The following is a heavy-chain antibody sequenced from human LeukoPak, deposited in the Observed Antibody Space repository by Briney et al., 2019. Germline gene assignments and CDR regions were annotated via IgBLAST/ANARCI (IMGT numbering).Heavy chain of an antibody. J-gene: IGHJ4*02. CDR3: ARDGPGIAAAALDY. CDR2: ISSSGSTI. Sequence: GGSLRLSCAASGFTFSNYNMNWVRQAPGKGLEWVSYISSSGSTIYYTDSVKGRFTISRDNAKNSLYLQMNSLRAEDTAVYYCARDGPGIAAAALDYWGQGTLVTVSS. V-gene: IGHV3-48*04. CDR1: GFTFSNYN. D-gene: IGHD6-13*01.